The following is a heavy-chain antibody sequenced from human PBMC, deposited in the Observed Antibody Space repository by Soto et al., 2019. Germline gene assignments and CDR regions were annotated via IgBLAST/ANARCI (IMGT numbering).Heavy chain of an antibody. CDR3: ARARCYDACDG. J-gene: IGHJ3*01. D-gene: IGHD2-15*01. V-gene: IGHV4-38-2*01. CDR1: GFFISSGNY. Sequence: SETLSLTCAVSGFFISSGNYWGWIRKPAGKGLAWIGSIFHGGNTYYNPSLKSRVTISVDMSKNQFSLKLNSVTAADTAVYYCARARCYDACDGCGRGLVVTV. CDR2: IFHGGNT.